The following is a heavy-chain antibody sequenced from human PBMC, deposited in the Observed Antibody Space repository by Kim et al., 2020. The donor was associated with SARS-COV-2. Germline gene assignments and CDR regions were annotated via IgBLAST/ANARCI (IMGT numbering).Heavy chain of an antibody. D-gene: IGHD1-26*01. Sequence: GRFTISRDNAKNSLYLQMNSLRAEDTAVYYCARESRYSGSYISPHAFDIWGQGTMVTVSS. V-gene: IGHV3-11*05. CDR3: ARESRYSGSYISPHAFDI. J-gene: IGHJ3*02.